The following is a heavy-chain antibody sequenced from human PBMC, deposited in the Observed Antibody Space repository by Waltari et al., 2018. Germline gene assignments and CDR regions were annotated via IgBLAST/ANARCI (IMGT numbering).Heavy chain of an antibody. J-gene: IGHJ4*02. Sequence: LESGGDLVQPGGSLRLSCTGTGFTFNNNAMSWVRQAPGKGLECVSAISASGGGIYYADSVKGRFILSRDNSKNTLSLQMNSLRTEDTAVYYCAKWREGAPGDFDYWGQGTLVTVSS. V-gene: IGHV3-23*01. D-gene: IGHD2-2*01. CDR1: GFTFNNNA. CDR3: AKWREGAPGDFDY. CDR2: ISASGGGI.